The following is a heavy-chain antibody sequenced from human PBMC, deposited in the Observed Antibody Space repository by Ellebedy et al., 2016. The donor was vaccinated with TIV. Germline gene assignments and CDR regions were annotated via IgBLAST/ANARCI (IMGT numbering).Heavy chain of an antibody. D-gene: IGHD5-12*01. CDR2: ISWDGGST. CDR3: AKDFFGSGYDSGAFDI. Sequence: GGSLRLSCAASGFTFDDYTMHWVRQAPGKGLEWVSLISWDGGSTYYADSVKGRFTISRDNSKNSLYLQMNSLRTEDTALYYCAKDFFGSGYDSGAFDIWGQGTMVTVSS. CDR1: GFTFDDYT. V-gene: IGHV3-43*01. J-gene: IGHJ3*02.